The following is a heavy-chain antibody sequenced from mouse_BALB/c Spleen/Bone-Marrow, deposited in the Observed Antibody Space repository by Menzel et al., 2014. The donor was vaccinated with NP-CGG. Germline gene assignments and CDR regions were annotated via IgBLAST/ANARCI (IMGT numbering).Heavy chain of an antibody. CDR2: ISDGGSYT. D-gene: IGHD2-1*01. CDR3: ARGGNYGAMDY. J-gene: IGHJ4*01. V-gene: IGHV5-4*02. Sequence: EVQLQQSGGGLVKPGGSLKLSCAASGFTFSDYYMYWVRQTPEKRLEWVATISDGGSYTYHPDSVKGRFTISRDNAKNNLYLQMSSLKSEDTAMYYCARGGNYGAMDYWGQGTSVTVSS. CDR1: GFTFSDYY.